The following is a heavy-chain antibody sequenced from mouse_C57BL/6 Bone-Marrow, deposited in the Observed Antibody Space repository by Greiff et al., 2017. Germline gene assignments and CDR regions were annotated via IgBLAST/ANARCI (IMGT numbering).Heavy chain of an antibody. CDR1: GFTFSSYT. CDR3: ARNYGNYAWFAY. D-gene: IGHD2-1*01. V-gene: IGHV5-9*01. J-gene: IGHJ3*01. Sequence: EVQRVESRGGLVKPGGSLKLSCAASGFTFSSYTMSWVRQTPEKRLEWVATISGGGGNTYYPDSVKGRFTISRDNAKNTLYLQMSSLRSEDTALYYCARNYGNYAWFAYWGQGTLVTVSA. CDR2: ISGGGGNT.